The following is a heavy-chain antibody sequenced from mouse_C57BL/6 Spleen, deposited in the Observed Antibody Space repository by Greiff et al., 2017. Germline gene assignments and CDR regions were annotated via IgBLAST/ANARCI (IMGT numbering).Heavy chain of an antibody. Sequence: QVQLQQPGAELVKPGASVKMSCKASGYTFTSYWITWAKQRPGKGFELIGDIYPGSGSTNYNEKFKSKATLTVDTSSSTAYMQLSSLTSEDSAVYYCARSDYDEYYYAMDYWGQGTSVTVSS. CDR2: IYPGSGST. D-gene: IGHD2-4*01. CDR3: ARSDYDEYYYAMDY. J-gene: IGHJ4*01. CDR1: GYTFTSYW. V-gene: IGHV1-55*01.